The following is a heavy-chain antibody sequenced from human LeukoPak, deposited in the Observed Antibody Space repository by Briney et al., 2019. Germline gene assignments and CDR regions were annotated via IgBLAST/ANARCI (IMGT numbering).Heavy chain of an antibody. CDR3: ARGRIAAARNFDY. CDR1: GGSISSSNW. CDR2: IYHSGST. V-gene: IGHV4-4*02. J-gene: IGHJ4*02. Sequence: PSGTLSLTCAVSGGSISSSNWWSWVRQPPGKGLEWIGEIYHSGSTNYNPSLKSRVTISVDTSKNQFSLKLSSVTAADTAVYYCARGRIAAARNFDYWGQGTLVTVSS. D-gene: IGHD6-13*01.